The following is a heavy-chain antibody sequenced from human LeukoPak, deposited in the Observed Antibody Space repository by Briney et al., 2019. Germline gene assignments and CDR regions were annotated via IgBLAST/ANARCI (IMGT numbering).Heavy chain of an antibody. J-gene: IGHJ4*02. V-gene: IGHV3-21*01. Sequence: GGSLRLSCAASGFTFSSYSMNWVRQAPGKGLEWVSSISSSSSYIYYADSVKGRFTISRDNAKNSLYLQMNSLRAEDTAVYYRARDTTSTSLYCSSTSCQLDYWGQGTLVTVSS. CDR3: ARDTTSTSLYCSSTSCQLDY. D-gene: IGHD2-2*01. CDR2: ISSSSSYI. CDR1: GFTFSSYS.